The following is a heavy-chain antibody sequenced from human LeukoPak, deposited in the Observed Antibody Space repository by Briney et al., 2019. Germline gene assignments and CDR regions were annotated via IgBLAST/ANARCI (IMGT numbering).Heavy chain of an antibody. CDR3: ARDRSYNWKVFAFDI. J-gene: IGHJ3*02. D-gene: IGHD1-1*01. CDR2: IYYSGST. Sequence: SETLSLTCTVSGCSISSGGYYWSWIRQHPGKGLEWIGYIYYSGSTYYNPSLKSRVTISVDTSKNQFSLKLSSVTAADTAVYYCARDRSYNWKVFAFDIWGQGTMVTVSS. V-gene: IGHV4-31*03. CDR1: GCSISSGGYY.